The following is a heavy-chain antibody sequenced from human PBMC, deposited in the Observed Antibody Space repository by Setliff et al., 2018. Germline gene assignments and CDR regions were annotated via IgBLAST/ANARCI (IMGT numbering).Heavy chain of an antibody. Sequence: PSETLSFTCAVTGASINSLSWWSWVRQSPGKGLEWIGEIYHDGNTKFNPSVHYNPSLKSRVTISIDKSKNQFSLRLTSVTAADTATYYCARDRSYYASGSFTKWFDYWGQGALVTVSS. D-gene: IGHD3-10*01. CDR1: GASINSLSW. V-gene: IGHV4-4*02. J-gene: IGHJ4*02. CDR2: IYHDGNT. CDR3: ARDRSYYASGSFTKWFDY.